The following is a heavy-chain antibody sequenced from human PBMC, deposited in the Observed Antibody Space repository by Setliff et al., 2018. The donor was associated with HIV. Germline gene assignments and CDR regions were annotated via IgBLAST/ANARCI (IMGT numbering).Heavy chain of an antibody. CDR2: IFYSGIT. Sequence: PSETLSLTCTVSGGSFTSRSYYWGWIRQPPGKGLEWIGSIFYSGITYYIPSLKSRVTISVDTSKNQFSLNLTSVTAADTAVYYCARSKTFYDFWGGYYTHGAFKIWGLGTMVTVPS. J-gene: IGHJ3*02. D-gene: IGHD3-3*01. CDR3: ARSKTFYDFWGGYYTHGAFKI. V-gene: IGHV4-39*01. CDR1: GGSFTSRSYY.